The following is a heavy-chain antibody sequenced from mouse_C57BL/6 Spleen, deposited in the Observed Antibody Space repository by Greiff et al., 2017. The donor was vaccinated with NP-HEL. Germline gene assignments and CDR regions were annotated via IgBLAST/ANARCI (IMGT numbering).Heavy chain of an antibody. J-gene: IGHJ3*01. V-gene: IGHV1-81*01. CDR3: ARRDYGSSPFAY. D-gene: IGHD1-1*01. CDR1: GYTFTSYG. Sequence: QVQLKQSGAELARPGASVKLSCKASGYTFTSYGISWVKQRTGQGLEWIGEIYPRSGNTYYNEKFKGKATLTADKSSSTAYMELRRLTSEDSAVYFCARRDYGSSPFAYWGQGTLVTVSA. CDR2: IYPRSGNT.